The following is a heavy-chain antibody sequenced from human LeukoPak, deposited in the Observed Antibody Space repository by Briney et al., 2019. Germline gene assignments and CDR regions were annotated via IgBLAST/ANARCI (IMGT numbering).Heavy chain of an antibody. CDR2: INPSGGST. V-gene: IGHV1-46*01. CDR1: GYTFTSYY. CDR3: ARTEKYYYGSGSSDY. Sequence: ASVKISCKASGYTFTSYYMHWVRQAPGQGLEWMGIINPSGGSTSYAQKFQGRVTMTRDTSTSTAYMELRSLRSDDTAVYYCARTEKYYYGSGSSDYWGQGTLVTVSS. D-gene: IGHD3-10*01. J-gene: IGHJ4*02.